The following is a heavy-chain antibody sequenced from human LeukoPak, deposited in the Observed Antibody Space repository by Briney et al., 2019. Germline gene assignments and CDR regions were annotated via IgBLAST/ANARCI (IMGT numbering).Heavy chain of an antibody. CDR2: ISAYNGNT. Sequence: ASVKVSCKTSGYTFTNYGISEVRQAPGLGLEWMGWISAYNGNTNYAQKVQGRVTMTTDTSTSTAYMELRSLRFDDTAVYYCARDQSVRLLQTSSTYFKHVFAIWGQGSMVTVSS. D-gene: IGHD6-13*01. V-gene: IGHV1-18*01. J-gene: IGHJ3*02. CDR3: ARDQSVRLLQTSSTYFKHVFAI. CDR1: GYTFTNYG.